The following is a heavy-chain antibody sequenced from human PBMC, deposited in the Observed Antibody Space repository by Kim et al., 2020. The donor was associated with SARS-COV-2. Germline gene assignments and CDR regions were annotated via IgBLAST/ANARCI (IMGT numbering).Heavy chain of an antibody. CDR1: GFTFSSYG. Sequence: GGSLRLSCAASGFTFSSYGMHWVRQAPGKGLEWVAVIWYDGSNKYYADSVKGRFTISRDNSKNTLYLQMNSLRAEDTAVYYCAREAVTPLWYYYYGMDVWGQGTTVTVSS. V-gene: IGHV3-33*01. J-gene: IGHJ6*02. CDR2: IWYDGSNK. D-gene: IGHD4-4*01. CDR3: AREAVTPLWYYYYGMDV.